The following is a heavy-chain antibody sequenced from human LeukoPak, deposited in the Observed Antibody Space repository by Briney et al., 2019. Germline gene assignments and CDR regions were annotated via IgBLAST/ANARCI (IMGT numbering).Heavy chain of an antibody. Sequence: SQTLPLTCTVSGGSISGSYWSWIRQPPGKGLEWIAYMYNSGSTNYNPSLKSRVTISIDTSKNQFSLKLSSLTAADTAIYYCARGIESYGDYGYWGQGILVTVSS. J-gene: IGHJ4*02. CDR2: MYNSGST. CDR1: GGSISGSY. V-gene: IGHV4-59*01. CDR3: ARGIESYGDYGY. D-gene: IGHD4-17*01.